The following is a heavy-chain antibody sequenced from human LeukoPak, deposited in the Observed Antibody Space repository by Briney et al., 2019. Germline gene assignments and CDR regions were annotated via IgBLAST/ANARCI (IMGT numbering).Heavy chain of an antibody. J-gene: IGHJ4*02. CDR1: GFFFSDYY. V-gene: IGHV3-33*08. CDR2: MWYDGSNK. D-gene: IGHD1-26*01. CDR3: ARAGGSYYYYFDY. Sequence: PGGSLRLSCAASGFFFSDYYMTWIRQAPGKGLEWVAVMWYDGSNKYYADSVKGRFTISRDNSKNTLYLEMSSLRAEDTAVYFCARAGGSYYYYFDYWGQGTLVTVSS.